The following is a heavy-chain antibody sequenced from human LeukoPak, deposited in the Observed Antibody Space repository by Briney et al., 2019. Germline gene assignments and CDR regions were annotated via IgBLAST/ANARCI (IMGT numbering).Heavy chain of an antibody. CDR2: ISSSSSYI. D-gene: IGHD3-3*01. J-gene: IGHJ6*03. CDR1: GFTFSSYS. Sequence: GGSLRLSCAASGFTFSSYSMNSVRQAPGKGLEWVSSISSSSSYIYYADSVKGRFTISRDNAKNSLYLQMNSLRAEDTAVYYCASNHYDFWSGYYYYMDVWGKGTTVTVSS. V-gene: IGHV3-21*01. CDR3: ASNHYDFWSGYYYYMDV.